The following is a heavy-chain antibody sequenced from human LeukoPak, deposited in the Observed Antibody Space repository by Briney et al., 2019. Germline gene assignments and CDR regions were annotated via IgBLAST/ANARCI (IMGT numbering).Heavy chain of an antibody. CDR1: GGSISSSNW. J-gene: IGHJ3*02. V-gene: IGHV4-4*02. Sequence: SETLSLTSAVSGGSISSSNWWSWVRQPPGKGLEGIGEIYHSGSTNYNPSLKSRVTISVDKSKNQFYLKLRSVTAADTAVYYCARVSRDGNNYDAFDIWGQGTMVTVSS. CDR2: IYHSGST. D-gene: IGHD5-24*01. CDR3: ARVSRDGNNYDAFDI.